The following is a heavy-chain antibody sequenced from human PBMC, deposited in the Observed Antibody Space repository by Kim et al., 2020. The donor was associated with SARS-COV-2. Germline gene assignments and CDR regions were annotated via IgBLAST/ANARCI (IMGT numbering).Heavy chain of an antibody. D-gene: IGHD6-19*01. CDR3: ARQLVSGCLDY. CDR2: IYYSGST. Sequence: SETLSLTCTVSGGSISSSSYYWGWIRQPPGKGLEWIGSIYYSGSTYYNPSLKSRVTISVDTSKNQFSLKLSSVTAADTAVYYCARQLVSGCLDYWGQGTLVTVSS. J-gene: IGHJ4*02. CDR1: GGSISSSSYY. V-gene: IGHV4-39*01.